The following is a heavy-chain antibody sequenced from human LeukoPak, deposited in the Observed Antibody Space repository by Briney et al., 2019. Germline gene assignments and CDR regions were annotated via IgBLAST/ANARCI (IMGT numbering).Heavy chain of an antibody. V-gene: IGHV1-46*01. CDR3: AGDQVVVVPAAIFDY. Sequence: ASVKVSCKASGYTFTSYYMHWVRQAPGQGLEWMGIINPSGGSTSYAQKFQGRVTMTRDTSTSTVYMELSSLRSEDTAVYYCAGDQVVVVPAAIFDYWGQGTLVTVSS. J-gene: IGHJ4*02. CDR2: INPSGGST. D-gene: IGHD2-2*01. CDR1: GYTFTSYY.